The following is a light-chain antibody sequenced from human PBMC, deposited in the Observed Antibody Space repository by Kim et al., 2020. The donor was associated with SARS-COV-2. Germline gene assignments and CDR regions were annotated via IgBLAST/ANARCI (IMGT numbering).Light chain of an antibody. CDR3: SSNAGKV. V-gene: IGLV2-8*01. CDR1: SSDVGGYNY. Sequence: QSALTQPPSASGSPGQSVTISCTGTSSDVGGYNYVSWYQQHPGKAPKLIISEVSKRPSGVPDRFSGSKSGNTASLTVSGHQAEDEADYYCSSNAGKVFGTGTKVTVL. J-gene: IGLJ1*01. CDR2: EVS.